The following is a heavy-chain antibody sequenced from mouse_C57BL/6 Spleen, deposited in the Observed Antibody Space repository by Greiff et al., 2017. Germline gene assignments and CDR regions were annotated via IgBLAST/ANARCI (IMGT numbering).Heavy chain of an antibody. CDR1: GYAFSSSW. D-gene: IGHD1-1*01. Sequence: QVQLQQSGPELVKPGASVKISCKASGYAFSSSWMNWVKQRPGKGLEWIGRIYPGDGDTNYNGKFKGKATLTADKSSSTAYMQLSSLTSEDSAFXFCARGGNYYDSSYRDYWGQGTSLTFSS. J-gene: IGHJ2*02. V-gene: IGHV1-82*01. CDR2: IYPGDGDT. CDR3: ARGGNYYDSSYRDY.